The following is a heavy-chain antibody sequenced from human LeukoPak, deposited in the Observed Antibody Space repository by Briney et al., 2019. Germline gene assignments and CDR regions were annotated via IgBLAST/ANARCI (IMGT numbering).Heavy chain of an antibody. CDR2: ISSSSSYI. J-gene: IGHJ5*02. V-gene: IGHV3-21*01. D-gene: IGHD3-9*01. CDR3: ERVLYYDILTGYSP. Sequence: GGALRLSCAASGFTFSSYSMNWVRQAPGKGLEWVSSISSSSSYIYYTDSVKGRFTISRDNAKNSLYLQMNSLRAEDTAVYYCERVLYYDILTGYSPWGQGTLVTVSS. CDR1: GFTFSSYS.